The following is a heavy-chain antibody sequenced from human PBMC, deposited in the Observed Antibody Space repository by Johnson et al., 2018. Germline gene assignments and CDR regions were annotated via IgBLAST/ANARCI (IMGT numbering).Heavy chain of an antibody. D-gene: IGHD2-8*01. CDR2: ITSDGSNT. Sequence: VQLVESGGTLVQPGGSLRLSCAASGFTFSNYWIHWVRQAPGEGLVWVSRITSDGSNTDYAGSVKGRFTLARDNARNMVYLQMNSLRVEDTAVYYCARDNGYRTPFDTWGQGTMVTISS. CDR3: ARDNGYRTPFDT. J-gene: IGHJ3*02. V-gene: IGHV3-74*01. CDR1: GFTFSNYW.